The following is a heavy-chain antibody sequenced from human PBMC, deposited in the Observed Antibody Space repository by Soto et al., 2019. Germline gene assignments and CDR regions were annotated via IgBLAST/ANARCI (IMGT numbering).Heavy chain of an antibody. CDR2: ISHSGSST. CDR1: GVTFSNYA. CDR3: AKGSWVHHGSEGGNWLDP. Sequence: EEQFLESGGGLVQPGGSLRLSCAASGVTFSNYAMNWVRQAPGKGLEWVSGISHSGSSTYYADSVKGRFTISRDNSKNTLFLQMNSLTAEDTAVYYCAKGSWVHHGSEGGNWLDPWGQGTLVTVSS. J-gene: IGHJ5*02. V-gene: IGHV3-23*01. D-gene: IGHD3-10*01.